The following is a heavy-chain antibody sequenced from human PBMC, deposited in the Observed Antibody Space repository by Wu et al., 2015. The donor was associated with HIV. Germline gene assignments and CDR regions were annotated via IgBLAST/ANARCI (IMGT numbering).Heavy chain of an antibody. D-gene: IGHD2-15*01. CDR3: VRRELPFYFKS. CDR1: GYTFTDYD. Sequence: QVQLVQFGAEVKKPGASVKVSCKASGYTFTDYDISWLRQAPGQGLEWLAWINPNSGSTGYAPKFQGRVILTRNTSTRVAFLEVNNLRVDDSAVYYCVRRELPFYFKSWGQGTRVTVSS. CDR2: INPNSGST. V-gene: IGHV1-8*01. J-gene: IGHJ4*02.